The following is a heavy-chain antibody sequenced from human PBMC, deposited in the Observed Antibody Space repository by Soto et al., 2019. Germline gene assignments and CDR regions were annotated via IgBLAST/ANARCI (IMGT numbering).Heavy chain of an antibody. CDR3: ARHLRAVVVVAATQVYFDY. J-gene: IGHJ4*02. V-gene: IGHV4-39*01. CDR1: GGSISSSSYY. Sequence: QLQLQESGPGLVKPSETLSLTCTVSGGSISSSSYYWGWIRQPPGKGLEWIGSIYYSGSTYYNPSLKSRVTISVDTSKNQFSLKLSSVTAADTAVYYCARHLRAVVVVAATQVYFDYWGQGTLVTVSS. D-gene: IGHD2-15*01. CDR2: IYYSGST.